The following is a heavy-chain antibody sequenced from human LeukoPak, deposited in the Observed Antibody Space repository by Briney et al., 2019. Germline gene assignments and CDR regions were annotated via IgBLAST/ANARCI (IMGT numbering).Heavy chain of an antibody. CDR1: GNYW. V-gene: IGHV3-74*01. CDR3: VSFYETY. CDR2: INSDGSWT. Sequence: GGSLRLSCAASGNYWMHWVRQVPGKGLVWVSHINSDGSWTSYADSVKGRFTISKDNAKNTVYLQMNSLRAEDTAVYYCVSFYETYWGRGTLVTVSS. J-gene: IGHJ4*02. D-gene: IGHD2/OR15-2a*01.